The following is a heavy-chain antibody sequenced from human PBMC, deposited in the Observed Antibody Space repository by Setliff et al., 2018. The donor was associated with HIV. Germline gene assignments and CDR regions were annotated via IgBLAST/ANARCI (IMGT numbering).Heavy chain of an antibody. Sequence: GASVKVSCKASGYTFTSYGISWVRQAPGQGLEWMGWINVKNGNTNYAQKFQGRVTMTTDTSTSTVYMELTSLTSDDTAVYYCARWVDDNSEGSYYHYMDVWGNGASVTVSS. V-gene: IGHV1-18*01. D-gene: IGHD6-25*01. CDR2: INVKNGNT. J-gene: IGHJ6*03. CDR1: GYTFTSYG. CDR3: ARWVDDNSEGSYYHYMDV.